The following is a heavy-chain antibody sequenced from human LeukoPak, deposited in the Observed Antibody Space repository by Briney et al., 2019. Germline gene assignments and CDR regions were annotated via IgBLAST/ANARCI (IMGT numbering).Heavy chain of an antibody. D-gene: IGHD3-10*02. CDR1: GYRFTDYY. Sequence: ASVKVSCKASGYRFTDYYIYWVQQAPGKGLEWMGRVDPEDGETVYAEKFKDRLTMTADTSTNTAYMELTSLRSAGTAVYYCVTDTQVAPRDIIMFRDYWGQGALVTVSS. J-gene: IGHJ4*02. CDR2: VDPEDGET. V-gene: IGHV1-69-2*01. CDR3: VTDTQVAPRDIIMFRDY.